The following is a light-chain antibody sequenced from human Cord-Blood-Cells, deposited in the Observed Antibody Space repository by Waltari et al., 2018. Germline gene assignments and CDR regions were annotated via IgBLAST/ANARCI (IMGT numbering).Light chain of an antibody. CDR1: KLGDKY. CDR3: QAWDSSHVV. CDR2: QDS. J-gene: IGLJ2*01. V-gene: IGLV3-1*01. Sequence: SYELTQPPSVSVSPGQKASITCSGEKLGDKYACWYQQKPGQSPVLVIYQDSNRPSGIPERFSGSNSGNTATLTISGTQAMDEADYYCQAWDSSHVVFGGGTKLTVL.